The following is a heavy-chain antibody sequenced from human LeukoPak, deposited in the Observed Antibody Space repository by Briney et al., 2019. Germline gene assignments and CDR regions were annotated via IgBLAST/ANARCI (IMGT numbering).Heavy chain of an antibody. J-gene: IGHJ4*02. D-gene: IGHD6-19*01. Sequence: PGRSLRLSCAASGFTFSAYGMHWVRQAPGKGLEWVAVISFDGSYKYYAESVKGRFTISRDNSKNTLYLQMNSLRAEDTAVYYCATGSSGWYSFDYWGQGTVVTVSS. CDR3: ATGSSGWYSFDY. CDR2: ISFDGSYK. CDR1: GFTFSAYG. V-gene: IGHV3-30*03.